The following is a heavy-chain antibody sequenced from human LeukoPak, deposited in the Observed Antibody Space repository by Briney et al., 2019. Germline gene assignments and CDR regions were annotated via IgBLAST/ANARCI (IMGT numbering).Heavy chain of an antibody. CDR1: GYIFTNYW. CDR2: IYPGDSDT. V-gene: IGHV5-51*01. Sequence: GESLKISCKGPGYIFTNYWIGWVRQMPGKGLEWMGIIYPGDSDTRYSPSFHGQVTISADKSISTAYLQWNSLKASDTAMYYCTRQSGSASYRGSYVYWGQGTLVTVSS. CDR3: TRQSGSASYRGSYVY. D-gene: IGHD3-10*01. J-gene: IGHJ4*02.